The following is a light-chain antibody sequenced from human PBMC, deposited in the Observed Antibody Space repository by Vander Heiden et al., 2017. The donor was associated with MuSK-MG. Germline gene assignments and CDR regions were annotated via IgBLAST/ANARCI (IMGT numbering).Light chain of an antibody. CDR2: DVS. CDR1: SSDVGGYNY. V-gene: IGLV2-11*01. Sequence: QSALTQPRSVSGSPGQSVTISCTGTSSDVGGYNYVSWYQQHPGKAPKLMIYDVSKRPSGVPDRFSGSKSGTTASLTISGLQAEDEAYYYRCSYAGTVVCGGGTKLTVL. CDR3: CSYAGTVV. J-gene: IGLJ2*01.